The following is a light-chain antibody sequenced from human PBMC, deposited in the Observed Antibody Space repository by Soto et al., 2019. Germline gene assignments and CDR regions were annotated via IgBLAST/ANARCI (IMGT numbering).Light chain of an antibody. J-gene: IGKJ3*01. CDR1: QGVSVNS. Sequence: EIVLTQFPGTLSLSPGERATLSCRASQGVSVNSLAWYQQKGGQAPRLLIYAASTRATGVPDRFSGTGSGTDFALTISRLETDDSAVYYCQQYGGSPFTFGPGTKVDIK. V-gene: IGKV3-20*01. CDR2: AAS. CDR3: QQYGGSPFT.